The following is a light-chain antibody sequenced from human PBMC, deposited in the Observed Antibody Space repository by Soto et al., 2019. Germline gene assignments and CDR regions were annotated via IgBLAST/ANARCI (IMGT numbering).Light chain of an antibody. J-gene: IGKJ4*01. CDR3: RQYGRSLGFA. CDR2: EVS. Sequence: DIVMTQTPLSLSVTPVQPASISCKSSQSLVYSDGKTYLYWYLQKPGQPPQLLIYEVSNRFSGVPDRFSGSGSGTDFTLTISRLEPEDFAVYYCRQYGRSLGFAVGGGTKVDI. CDR1: QSLVYSDGKTY. V-gene: IGKV2D-29*01.